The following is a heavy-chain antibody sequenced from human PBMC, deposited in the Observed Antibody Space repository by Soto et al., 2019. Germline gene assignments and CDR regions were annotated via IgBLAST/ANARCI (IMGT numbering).Heavy chain of an antibody. D-gene: IGHD1-20*01. J-gene: IGHJ4*01. CDR3: ARGITLPTPLDY. CDR2: FDPEDGET. CDR1: GYTLTELS. V-gene: IGHV1-24*01. Sequence: ASVKVSCKVSGYTLTELSMHWVRQAPGKGLEWMGGFDPEDGETIYAQKFQGRVTITRDTSASTAYMELSSLRSEDTAVYYCARGITLPTPLDYWG.